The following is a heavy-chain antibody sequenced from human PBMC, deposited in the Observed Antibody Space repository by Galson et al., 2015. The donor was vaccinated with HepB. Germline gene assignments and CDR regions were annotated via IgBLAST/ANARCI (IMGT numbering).Heavy chain of an antibody. J-gene: IGHJ4*02. Sequence: SLRLSCAASGFTFSSYAMSWVRQAPGKGLEWVSAISGSGDSTFYADSVKGRFTISRDNSKNTLYLQMNSLRAEDTAVYYCASGRHCTRTNCPLGYWGQGTLVTVSS. V-gene: IGHV3-23*01. CDR1: GFTFSSYA. CDR3: ASGRHCTRTNCPLGY. D-gene: IGHD2-2*01. CDR2: ISGSGDST.